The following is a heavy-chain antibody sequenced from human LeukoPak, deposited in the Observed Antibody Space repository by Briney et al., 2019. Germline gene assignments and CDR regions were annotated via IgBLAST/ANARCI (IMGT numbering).Heavy chain of an antibody. D-gene: IGHD6-13*01. V-gene: IGHV4-38-2*01. J-gene: IGHJ3*02. CDR1: GYSISSGYY. CDR3: ARAAAAAFDI. Sequence: SETLSLTCAVSGYSISSGYYWGWIRQPPGKGLEWIGGIYHSGSTNYNPSLKSRVTISVDTSKNQFSLKLSSVTAADTAVYYCARAAAAAFDIWGQGTMVTVSS. CDR2: IYHSGST.